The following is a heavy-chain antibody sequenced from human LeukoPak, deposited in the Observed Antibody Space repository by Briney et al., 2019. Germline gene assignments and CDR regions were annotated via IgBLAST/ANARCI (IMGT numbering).Heavy chain of an antibody. Sequence: SETLSLTCTVSGGSISSYYWSWIRQPPGKGLEWIGYIYYSGSTNYNPSLKSRVTISVDTSKNQFSLKLSSVTAADTVVYYCARATYYYDSSGYSDAFDIWGQGTMVTVSS. CDR1: GGSISSYY. J-gene: IGHJ3*02. CDR2: IYYSGST. D-gene: IGHD3-22*01. CDR3: ARATYYYDSSGYSDAFDI. V-gene: IGHV4-59*08.